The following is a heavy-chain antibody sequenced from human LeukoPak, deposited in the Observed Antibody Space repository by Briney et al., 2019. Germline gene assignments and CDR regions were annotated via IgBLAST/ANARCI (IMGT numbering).Heavy chain of an antibody. V-gene: IGHV1-2*02. Sequence: ASVKVSCKASGYTFTGYYMHWVRQAPGQGLEWMGWINPNSGGTNYAQKFQGRVTMTRDTSISTAYMELSRLRSDDTAVYYCARWAGYCSSTSCYDYYYYMDVWGKGTTVTISS. CDR1: GYTFTGYY. CDR2: INPNSGGT. D-gene: IGHD2-2*01. CDR3: ARWAGYCSSTSCYDYYYYMDV. J-gene: IGHJ6*03.